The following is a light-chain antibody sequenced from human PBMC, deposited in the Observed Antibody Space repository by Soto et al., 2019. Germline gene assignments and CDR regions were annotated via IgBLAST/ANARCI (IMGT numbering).Light chain of an antibody. CDR2: EAS. V-gene: IGKV1-27*01. CDR3: QNYNGAPSA. Sequence: DIQMTQSPPSLSASVGDRVTITCRASQAISNFVAWYQQKPGKAPSLLIYEASTLQSGVPSRFSGRGSGTAFTLTISSLQPEDVATYFCQNYNGAPSAFGQGTKLEIK. J-gene: IGKJ2*01. CDR1: QAISNF.